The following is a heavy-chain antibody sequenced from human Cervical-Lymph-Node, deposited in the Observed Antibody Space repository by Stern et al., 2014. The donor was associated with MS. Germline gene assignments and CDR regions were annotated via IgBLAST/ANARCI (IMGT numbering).Heavy chain of an antibody. V-gene: IGHV4-59*01. Sequence: QLQLQESGPRLVKPSEILSLTCTVSGGSITSYYWTWIRQPPGKGLEWIGYIYYRGNTNYNPSLKSRVTISVDTSKNQFSLRLSSVSAADTAVYYCARVTAEYADYLTGSVARWLDYWGQGTLVTVSS. CDR1: GGSITSYY. J-gene: IGHJ4*02. CDR2: IYYRGNT. D-gene: IGHD4-17*01. CDR3: ARVTAEYADYLTGSVARWLDY.